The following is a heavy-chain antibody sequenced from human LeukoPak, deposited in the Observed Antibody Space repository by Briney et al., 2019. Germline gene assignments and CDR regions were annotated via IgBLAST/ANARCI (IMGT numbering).Heavy chain of an antibody. CDR3: ARDDALATDGFDS. D-gene: IGHD5-24*01. Sequence: GRSLRLSCVASGFTFTRYAMHWVRRAPGKGLEWVTVVSYDGNDKYYADSVKGRFTISRDNSKNTVYLQMNSLRAEDTAVYYCARDDALATDGFDSWGQGTLVTVSS. J-gene: IGHJ4*02. CDR1: GFTFTRYA. CDR2: VSYDGNDK. V-gene: IGHV3-30*04.